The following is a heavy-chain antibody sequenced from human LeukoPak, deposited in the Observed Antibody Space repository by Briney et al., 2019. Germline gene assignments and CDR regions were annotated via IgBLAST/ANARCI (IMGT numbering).Heavy chain of an antibody. CDR2: ISYDGSNK. D-gene: IGHD3-10*01. V-gene: IGHV3-30*03. CDR3: ASSPMVRGGTYYFDY. Sequence: GGSLRLSCAASGFTFSSYGMHWVRQAPGKGLEWVAVISYDGSNKYYADSVKGRFTISRDNSKNTLYLQMNSLSAEDTAVYYCASSPMVRGGTYYFDYWGQGTLVTVSS. CDR1: GFTFSSYG. J-gene: IGHJ4*02.